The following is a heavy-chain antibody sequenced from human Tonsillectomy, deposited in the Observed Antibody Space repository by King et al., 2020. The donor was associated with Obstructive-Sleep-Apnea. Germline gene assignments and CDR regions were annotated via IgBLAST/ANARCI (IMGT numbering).Heavy chain of an antibody. D-gene: IGHD2-2*01. CDR1: GFTFSSYS. CDR2: ISSSSSYI. Sequence: QLVQSGGGLVKPGGSLRLSCAASGFTFSSYSMNWVRQAPGKGLEWVSSISSSSSYIYYADSVKGRFTISRDNAKNSLYLQMNSLRAEETAVYYCASFEYCSSTSGYLPVDYWGQGTLVTVSS. V-gene: IGHV3-21*01. CDR3: ASFEYCSSTSGYLPVDY. J-gene: IGHJ4*02.